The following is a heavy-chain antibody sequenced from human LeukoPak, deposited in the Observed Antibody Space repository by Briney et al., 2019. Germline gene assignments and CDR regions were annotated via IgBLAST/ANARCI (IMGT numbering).Heavy chain of an antibody. D-gene: IGHD2-15*01. J-gene: IGHJ4*02. V-gene: IGHV3-30*18. CDR1: GFTFSTSG. CDR3: AKDPCSGGSCYSDY. Sequence: GGSLRLSCAASGFTFSTSGMHWVRQAPGKGLEWVAVISYDGSNKYYADSVKGRFTISRDNSKNTLYLQMNSLRAEDTAVYYCAKDPCSGGSCYSDYWGQGTLVTVSS. CDR2: ISYDGSNK.